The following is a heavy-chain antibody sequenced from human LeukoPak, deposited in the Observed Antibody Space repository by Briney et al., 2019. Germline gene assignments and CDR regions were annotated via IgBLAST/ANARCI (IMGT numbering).Heavy chain of an antibody. J-gene: IGHJ4*02. CDR2: ISSSSSYI. V-gene: IGHV3-21*01. D-gene: IGHD2-2*01. CDR1: GFTLSIYS. CDR3: ARSGSSIDY. Sequence: GGSLRLSCAASGFTLSIYSMNWVRQAPGKGLEWVSSISSSSSYIHYADSVKGRFTISRDNAKNSLYLQMNSLRAEDTAVYYCARSGSSIDYWGQGTLVTVSS.